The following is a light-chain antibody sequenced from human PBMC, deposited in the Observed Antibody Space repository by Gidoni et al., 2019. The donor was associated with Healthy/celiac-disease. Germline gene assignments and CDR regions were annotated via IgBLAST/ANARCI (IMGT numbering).Light chain of an antibody. CDR1: SSNIGAGYD. J-gene: IGLJ3*02. V-gene: IGLV1-40*01. Sequence: QSVLTQPPSVSGDPVQSVTISCTGSSSNIGAGYDVHWYQQLPGTAPKLLIYGNSNRPSGVPDRFSGSKSGPSASLAITGLQAEDEADYYCQSYDSSLSGLVFGGGTKLTVL. CDR3: QSYDSSLSGLV. CDR2: GNS.